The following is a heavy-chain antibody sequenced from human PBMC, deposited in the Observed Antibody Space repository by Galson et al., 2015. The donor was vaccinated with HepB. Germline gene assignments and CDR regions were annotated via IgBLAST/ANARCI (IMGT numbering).Heavy chain of an antibody. J-gene: IGHJ5*02. Sequence: SVKVSCKASGYTFTSYYMHWVRQAPGQGLEWMGIINPSGGSTSYAQKFQGRVTMTRDTSTSTVYMELSSLRSEDTAVYYCARGGITMVRGVRVWFDPWGQGTLVTVSS. V-gene: IGHV1-46*01. CDR2: INPSGGST. D-gene: IGHD3-10*01. CDR1: GYTFTSYY. CDR3: ARGGITMVRGVRVWFDP.